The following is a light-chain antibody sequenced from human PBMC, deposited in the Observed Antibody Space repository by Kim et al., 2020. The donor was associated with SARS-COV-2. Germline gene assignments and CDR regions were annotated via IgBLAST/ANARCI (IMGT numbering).Light chain of an antibody. CDR1: SLRSYD. CDR2: GKN. CDR3: NSRDSSGNHEV. V-gene: IGLV3-19*01. Sequence: ALGQTVRLTCQGDSLRSYDASWYQQKPGQAPVLVIYGKNNRPSGIPDRFSGSSSGNTASLTITGAQAEDEADYYCNSRDSSGNHEVFGGGTQLTVL. J-gene: IGLJ2*01.